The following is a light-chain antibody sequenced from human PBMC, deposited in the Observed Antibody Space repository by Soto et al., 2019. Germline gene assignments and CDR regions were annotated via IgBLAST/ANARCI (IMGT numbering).Light chain of an antibody. CDR2: DAS. V-gene: IGKV3-15*01. Sequence: EIVLTQSPGTLSLSPGERATLSCRASQSVSSNLAWYQQKPGQAPRILIYDASTRASGIPARFSGSGSGTEFTLTISSLQSEDFAVYYCQQYNDWPPLTFGGGTKVDIK. J-gene: IGKJ4*01. CDR3: QQYNDWPPLT. CDR1: QSVSSN.